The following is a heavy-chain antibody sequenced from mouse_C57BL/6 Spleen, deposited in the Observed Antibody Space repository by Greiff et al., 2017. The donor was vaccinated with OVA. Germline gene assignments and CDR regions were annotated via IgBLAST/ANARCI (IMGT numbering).Heavy chain of an antibody. Sequence: EVMLVESGGDLVKPGGSLKLSCAASGFTFSSYGMSWVRQTPDKRLEWVATISSGGSYTYYPDSVKGRFTISRDNATNTLYLQMSSLKSEDTAMYYCARRGDWDGYFDVWGTGTTVTVSS. CDR2: ISSGGSYT. CDR3: ARRGDWDGYFDV. J-gene: IGHJ1*03. CDR1: GFTFSSYG. D-gene: IGHD4-1*01. V-gene: IGHV5-6*02.